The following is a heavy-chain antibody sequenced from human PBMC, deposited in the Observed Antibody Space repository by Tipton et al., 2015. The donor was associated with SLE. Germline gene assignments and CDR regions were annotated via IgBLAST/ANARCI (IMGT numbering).Heavy chain of an antibody. J-gene: IGHJ6*02. Sequence: SLRLSCAVSGFTFDDYTMHWVRQAPGKGLEWVSLISWDGGSIYNADSVKGRFTISRDNSKNSLYLEMNSLRIEDTALYYCAKEIRDRYCSSSSCRGAANRYYGMDVWGQGTTVTVSS. CDR2: ISWDGGSI. V-gene: IGHV3-43*01. CDR1: GFTFDDYT. CDR3: AKEIRDRYCSSSSCRGAANRYYGMDV. D-gene: IGHD2-15*01.